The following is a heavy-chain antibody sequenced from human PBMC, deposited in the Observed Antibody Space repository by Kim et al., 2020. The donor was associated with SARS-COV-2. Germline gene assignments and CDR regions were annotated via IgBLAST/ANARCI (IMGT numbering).Heavy chain of an antibody. Sequence: SETLSLTCAVYGGSFSGYYWSWIRQPPGKGLEWIGEINHSGSTNYNPSLKSRVTISVDTSKNQFTLQLSSVNAADTAVYYCARGPGYSSSWYGARNWCDP. CDR1: GGSFSGYY. V-gene: IGHV4-34*01. D-gene: IGHD6-13*01. J-gene: IGHJ5*02. CDR3: ARGPGYSSSWYGARNWCDP. CDR2: INHSGST.